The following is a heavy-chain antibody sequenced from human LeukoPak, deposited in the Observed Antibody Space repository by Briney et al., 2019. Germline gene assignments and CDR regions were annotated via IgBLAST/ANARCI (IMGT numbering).Heavy chain of an antibody. V-gene: IGHV4-39*01. Sequence: SETLSLTCTVSGGSISSSSYYWGWIRQPPGKGLEWIGSIYYSGSTYYNPSLKSRVTISVDTSKNQFSLKLSSVTAADTAVYYCARTPDYDILTGYHHDAFDIWGQGTMVAVSS. CDR3: ARTPDYDILTGYHHDAFDI. CDR2: IYYSGST. D-gene: IGHD3-9*01. J-gene: IGHJ3*02. CDR1: GGSISSSSYY.